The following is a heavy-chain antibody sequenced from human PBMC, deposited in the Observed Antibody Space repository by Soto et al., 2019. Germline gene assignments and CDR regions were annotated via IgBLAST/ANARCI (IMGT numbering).Heavy chain of an antibody. Sequence: GESLTLSCAASGLTFSRYAKHWVRQAPGRGLERVAAISYDGSNKYYVYSVKGRFTISRDNSKITLDLQMNSLRVEDTAVFYCAQDTYYHDTSGYYTFDYWGQGALVPVSS. CDR1: GLTFSRYA. V-gene: IGHV3-30*18. J-gene: IGHJ4*02. CDR2: ISYDGSNK. CDR3: AQDTYYHDTSGYYTFDY. D-gene: IGHD3-22*01.